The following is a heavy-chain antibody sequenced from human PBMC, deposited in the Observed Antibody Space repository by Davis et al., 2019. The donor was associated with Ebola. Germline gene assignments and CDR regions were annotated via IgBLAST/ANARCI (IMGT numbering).Heavy chain of an antibody. J-gene: IGHJ6*02. CDR3: AREGELVGATTAYYYYYGMDV. CDR2: IIPIFGTA. V-gene: IGHV1-69*13. Sequence: SVKVSCKASGGTFSSYAISWVRQAPGQGLEWMGGIIPIFGTANYAQKFQGRVTITADESTSTAYMELSSLRSEDTAVYYCAREGELVGATTAYYYYYGMDVWGQGTTVTVSS. D-gene: IGHD1-26*01. CDR1: GGTFSSYA.